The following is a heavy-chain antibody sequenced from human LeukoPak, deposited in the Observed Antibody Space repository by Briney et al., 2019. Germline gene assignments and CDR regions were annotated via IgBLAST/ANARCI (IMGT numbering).Heavy chain of an antibody. CDR1: GFTVSSNY. CDR2: IYSGGAT. CDR3: ARARRYFDL. J-gene: IGHJ2*01. Sequence: PGGSLRLSCAASGFTVSSNYMTWVRQAPGKGLEWVSVIYSGGATYYADSVNGRFTISRDNSKNTLYLQMNSLRVEDTAVYYCARARRYFDLWGRGTLVTVSS. V-gene: IGHV3-66*01.